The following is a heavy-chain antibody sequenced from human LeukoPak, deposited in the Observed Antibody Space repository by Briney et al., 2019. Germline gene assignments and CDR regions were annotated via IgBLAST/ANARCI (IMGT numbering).Heavy chain of an antibody. CDR2: IYHSGGT. CDR3: ARSEIYCSSTSCLGNY. V-gene: IGHV4-31*03. D-gene: IGHD2-2*01. CDR1: GGSISSGGYY. J-gene: IGHJ4*02. Sequence: SQTLSLTCTVSGGSISSGGYYWTWVRQHPGKGLEWIGHIYHSGGTDYSPSLKRRVIIALDTSRTQFSLSLSSVTAADTAVYYCARSEIYCSSTSCLGNYWGQGTLVTVSS.